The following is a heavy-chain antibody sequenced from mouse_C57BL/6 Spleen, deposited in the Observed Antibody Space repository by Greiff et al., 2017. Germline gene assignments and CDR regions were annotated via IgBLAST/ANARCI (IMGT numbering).Heavy chain of an antibody. CDR1: GYTFTDYY. CDR3: ARSYYGSSYKAWFAY. CDR2: INPNNGGT. V-gene: IGHV1-26*01. Sequence: VQLQQSGPELVKPGASVKISCKASGYTFTDYYMNWVKQSHGKSLEWIGDINPNNGGTSYNQKFKGKATLTVDKSSSTAYMELRSLTSEDSAVYYCARSYYGSSYKAWFAYWGQGTLVTVSA. J-gene: IGHJ3*01. D-gene: IGHD1-1*01.